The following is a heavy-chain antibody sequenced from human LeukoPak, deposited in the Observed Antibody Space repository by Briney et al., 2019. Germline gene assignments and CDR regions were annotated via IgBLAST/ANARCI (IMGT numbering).Heavy chain of an antibody. V-gene: IGHV3-64*02. J-gene: IGHJ6*03. CDR2: VTSNGVST. CDR1: GFTLINYA. CDR3: ARGWRYMDV. Sequence: GGSLRLSCAASGFTLINYAMHWVRQAPGKGLEYVSAVTSNGVSTYYADSVQGRFTISRDNSKNTLYLQMGSLRDEDMAVYYCARGWRYMDVWGRGTTVTVSS.